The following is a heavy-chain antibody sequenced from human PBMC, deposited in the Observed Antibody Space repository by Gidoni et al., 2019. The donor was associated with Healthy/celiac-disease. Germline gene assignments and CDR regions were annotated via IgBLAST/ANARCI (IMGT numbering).Heavy chain of an antibody. V-gene: IGHV1-18*01. J-gene: IGHJ1*01. Sequence: VQLVQSRAEVQKPRASVNVACKASGYTFTSYGISWVRQAPGQGLEWMGWISAYNGNTNYAQKLQGRVTMTTDTSTSTDYMELRSLRSDDTAVDYGARGGDSSGYIDFQHWGQGTLVTVSS. CDR3: ARGGDSSGYIDFQH. CDR2: ISAYNGNT. CDR1: GYTFTSYG. D-gene: IGHD3-22*01.